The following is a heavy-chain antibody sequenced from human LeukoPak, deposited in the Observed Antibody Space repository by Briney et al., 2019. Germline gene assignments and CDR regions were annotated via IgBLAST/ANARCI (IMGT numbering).Heavy chain of an antibody. J-gene: IGHJ2*01. Sequence: PSETLSLTCAVYGGSFSGYYWSWIRQPPGKGLEWIGEINHSGSTNYNPSLKSRVTISVDTSKNQFSLKLSSVTAADTAVYYCAREEYGGTYWYFDLWGRGSLATVSP. CDR1: GGSFSGYY. V-gene: IGHV4-34*01. CDR2: INHSGST. D-gene: IGHD2-15*01. CDR3: AREEYGGTYWYFDL.